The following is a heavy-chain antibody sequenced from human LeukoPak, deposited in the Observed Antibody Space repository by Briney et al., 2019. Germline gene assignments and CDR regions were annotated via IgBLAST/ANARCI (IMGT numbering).Heavy chain of an antibody. CDR2: ICPDGPVT. V-gene: IGHV3-74*01. Sequence: GGSLRLSCAASGFTFSIYCMHWVRQAPGKGPMWVSRICPDGPVTNYADSVKARFSISRDNARNTVYLQMNSLRAEDTAIYYCVRDFRSADYWGQGTLVTVSS. CDR1: GFTFSIYC. CDR3: VRDFRSADY. J-gene: IGHJ4*02.